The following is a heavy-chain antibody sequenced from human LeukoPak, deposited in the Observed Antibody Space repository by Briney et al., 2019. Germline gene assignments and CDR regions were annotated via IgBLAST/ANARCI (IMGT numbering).Heavy chain of an antibody. Sequence: GESLKISCKGSGYSFTSYWIGWVRQMPGKGLEWMGIIYPGDSDTRYSPSFQGQVTISADKSISTAYLQWSSLKASDTAMYYCARQGGITMVRGVIIYEDYWGQGTLVTVSS. CDR3: ARQGGITMVRGVIIYEDY. V-gene: IGHV5-51*01. J-gene: IGHJ4*02. CDR1: GYSFTSYW. D-gene: IGHD3-10*01. CDR2: IYPGDSDT.